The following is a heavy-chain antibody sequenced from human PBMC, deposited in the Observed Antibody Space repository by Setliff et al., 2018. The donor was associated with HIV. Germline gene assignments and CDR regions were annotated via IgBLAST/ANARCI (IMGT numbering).Heavy chain of an antibody. D-gene: IGHD2-15*01. J-gene: IGHJ4*02. Sequence: SETLSLTCTVSGGSISSSSYYWGWIRQPPGKGLEWIGSNDYSGSTYYNPSLKSRVTIKVDTSKSQFSLKLSSVTAADTAVYYCARKPGFCSGGGCRGYFDYWGQGTLVTV. CDR1: GGSISSSSYY. CDR3: ARKPGFCSGGGCRGYFDY. V-gene: IGHV4-39*07. CDR2: NDYSGST.